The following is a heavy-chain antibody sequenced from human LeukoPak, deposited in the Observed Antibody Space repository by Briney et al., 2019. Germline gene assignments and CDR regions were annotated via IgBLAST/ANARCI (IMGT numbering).Heavy chain of an antibody. D-gene: IGHD4-23*01. Sequence: PSETLSLTCTVSGGSISSYYWSWIRQPPGKGLEWIGYIYYSGSTNYNPSLKSRVTISVDTSKNQFSLKLSSVTAADTAVYYCARPYGGNSDDAFDIWGQGTMVTVSS. CDR2: IYYSGST. CDR1: GGSISSYY. J-gene: IGHJ3*02. V-gene: IGHV4-59*08. CDR3: ARPYGGNSDDAFDI.